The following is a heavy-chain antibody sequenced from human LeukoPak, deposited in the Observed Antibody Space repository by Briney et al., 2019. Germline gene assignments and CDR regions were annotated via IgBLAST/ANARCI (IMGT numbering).Heavy chain of an antibody. CDR1: GFIFSSYS. V-gene: IGHV3-15*01. D-gene: IGHD3-22*01. CDR3: TTEAYYYDSGAIKYFDY. CDR2: IKSKTDGGAT. Sequence: GGSLRLSCAASGFIFSSYSMNWVRQAPGKGLEWVGRIKSKTDGGATHYAAPVKGRFTISRDDSKNTLYLQMNSLKTEDTAVYYCTTEAYYYDSGAIKYFDYWGQGTLVTVSS. J-gene: IGHJ4*02.